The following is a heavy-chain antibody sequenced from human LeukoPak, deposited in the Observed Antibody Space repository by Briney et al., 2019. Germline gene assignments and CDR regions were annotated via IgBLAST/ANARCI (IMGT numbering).Heavy chain of an antibody. D-gene: IGHD2-2*01. V-gene: IGHV1-18*01. CDR1: GYTFTSYG. CDR2: ISAYNGNT. CDR3: ARDGLAGYIVVVPASPFDY. Sequence: ASLKVSCKASGYTFTSYGISWVRQAPGQGLEWMGWISAYNGNTNYAQKLQGRVTMTTDTSTSTAYMELRSLRSDDTAVYFCARDGLAGYIVVVPASPFDYWGQGTLVTVSS. J-gene: IGHJ4*02.